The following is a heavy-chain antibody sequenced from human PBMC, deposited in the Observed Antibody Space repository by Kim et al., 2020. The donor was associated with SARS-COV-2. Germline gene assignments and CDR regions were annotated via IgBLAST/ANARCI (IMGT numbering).Heavy chain of an antibody. J-gene: IGHJ4*02. V-gene: IGHV3-23*01. D-gene: IGHD3-16*02. Sequence: THYEDSVKGRFTITRDNSKNTLYLQMNSLRAEDTAVYYCAKDDRELSYDYWGQGTLVTVSS. CDR3: AKDDRELSYDY. CDR2: T.